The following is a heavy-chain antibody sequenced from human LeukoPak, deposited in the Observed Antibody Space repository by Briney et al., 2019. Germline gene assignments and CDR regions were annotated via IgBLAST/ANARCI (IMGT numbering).Heavy chain of an antibody. CDR2: INHSGST. D-gene: IGHD3-10*01. V-gene: IGHV4-34*01. CDR3: ARGGGYGSGSYYNAHDY. J-gene: IGHJ4*02. CDR1: GGSISSYY. Sequence: SETLSLTCTVSGGSISSYYWSWIRQPPGNGLEWIGEINHSGSTNYNPSLKSRVTISVDTSKNQFSLKLSSVTAADTAVYYCARGGGYGSGSYYNAHDYWGQGTLVAVSS.